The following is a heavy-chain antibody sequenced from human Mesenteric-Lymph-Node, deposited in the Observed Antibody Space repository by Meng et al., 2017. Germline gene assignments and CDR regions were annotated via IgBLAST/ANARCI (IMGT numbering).Heavy chain of an antibody. D-gene: IGHD3-9*01. J-gene: IGHJ4*02. Sequence: GGSLRLSCAASGFTFSSYAMHWVRQAPGKGLEWVAVISYDGSNKYYADSVKGRFTISRDNSKNTLYLQMNSLRAEDTAVYYCARVDYDILTGYPPVIYYFDYWGQGTLVTVSS. CDR3: ARVDYDILTGYPPVIYYFDY. CDR1: GFTFSSYA. V-gene: IGHV3-30*07. CDR2: ISYDGSNK.